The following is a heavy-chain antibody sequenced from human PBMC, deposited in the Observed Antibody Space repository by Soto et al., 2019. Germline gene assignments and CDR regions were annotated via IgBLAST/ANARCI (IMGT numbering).Heavy chain of an antibody. V-gene: IGHV4-39*01. J-gene: IGHJ5*02. CDR2: IYYSGST. CDR3: ARGPSTVPNWFDP. D-gene: IGHD4-4*01. Sequence: SETLSLTCTVSGGSISSSSYYWGWIRQPPGKGLEWIGSIYYSGSTYYNPSLKSRVTISVDTSKNQFSLKLSSVTAADTAVYYCARGPSTVPNWFDPWGQGTLVTVSS. CDR1: GGSISSSSYY.